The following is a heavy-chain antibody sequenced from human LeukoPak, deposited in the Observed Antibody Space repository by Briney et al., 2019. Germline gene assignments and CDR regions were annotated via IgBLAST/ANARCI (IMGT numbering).Heavy chain of an antibody. CDR3: ARDIVDSSGWYGNWFDP. D-gene: IGHD6-19*01. CDR1: GGSISSLY. V-gene: IGHV4-59*12. J-gene: IGHJ5*02. Sequence: SETLSLTCAVSGGSISSLYWNWIRQPPGKGLEYIGYIYYSGSTNYNPSLKSRVTISVDTSKNQFSLKLSSVTAADTAVYYCARDIVDSSGWYGNWFDPWGQGTLVTVSS. CDR2: IYYSGST.